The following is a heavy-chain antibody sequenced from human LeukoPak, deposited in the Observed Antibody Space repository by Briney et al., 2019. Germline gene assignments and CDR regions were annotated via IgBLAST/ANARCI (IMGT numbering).Heavy chain of an antibody. Sequence: PSGTLSLTCTVSSGSIFSTNWWSWVRQPPGKGLEWIGQIFHSGSTSYSPSLKSRVTISMDKSKNQISLRLTSVTAADTAVYYCARGPHQHWPLGQFWGQGSLVTVSS. J-gene: IGHJ4*02. CDR1: SGSIFSTNW. D-gene: IGHD2-2*01. CDR2: IFHSGST. V-gene: IGHV4-4*02. CDR3: ARGPHQHWPLGQF.